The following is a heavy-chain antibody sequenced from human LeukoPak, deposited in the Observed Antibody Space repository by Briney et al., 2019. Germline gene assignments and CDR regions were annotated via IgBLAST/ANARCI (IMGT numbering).Heavy chain of an antibody. J-gene: IGHJ4*02. Sequence: SETLSLTCAVYGGSFSGYYWSWIRQPAGKGLEWIGRIYTSGSTNYNPSLKSRVTISLDTSKNQFSLKLSSVTAAETAVYYCANSIDFDYGDYNFDYWGQGALVTISS. D-gene: IGHD4-17*01. CDR2: IYTSGST. CDR3: ANSIDFDYGDYNFDY. CDR1: GGSFSGYY. V-gene: IGHV4-59*10.